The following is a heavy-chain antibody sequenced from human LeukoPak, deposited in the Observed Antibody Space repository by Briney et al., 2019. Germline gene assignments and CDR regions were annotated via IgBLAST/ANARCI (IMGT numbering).Heavy chain of an antibody. CDR1: GFTFSSYW. CDR2: ISSSSSYI. V-gene: IGHV3-21*04. Sequence: PGGSLRLSCAASGFTFSSYWMSWVRQPPGKGLEWVSSISSSSSYIYYADSVKGRFTISRDNAKNSLYLQMNSLRAEDTAVYYCARVRGVVSYYFDYWGQGTLVTVSS. J-gene: IGHJ4*02. D-gene: IGHD3-10*01. CDR3: ARVRGVVSYYFDY.